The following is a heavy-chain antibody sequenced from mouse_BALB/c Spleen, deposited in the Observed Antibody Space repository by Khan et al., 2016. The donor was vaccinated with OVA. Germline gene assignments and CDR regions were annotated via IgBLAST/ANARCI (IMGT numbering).Heavy chain of an antibody. CDR2: IWTGGST. CDR3: ARYYGNYGWYFDV. CDR1: GFSLTSYG. D-gene: IGHD2-1*01. Sequence: QVQLQQSGPGLVAPSQSLSITCTVSGFSLTSYGVHWVRQPPGKGLEWLGVIWTGGSTNYNSALMSRLSISKDNSKSQVFLKMNSLQTDDTAMYYCARYYGNYGWYFDVWGAGTMVTVSS. J-gene: IGHJ1*01. V-gene: IGHV2-9*02.